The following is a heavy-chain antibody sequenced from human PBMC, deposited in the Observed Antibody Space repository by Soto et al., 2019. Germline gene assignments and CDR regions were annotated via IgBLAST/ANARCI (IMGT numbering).Heavy chain of an antibody. CDR2: ISYDGGNK. CDR1: GFTFSSYA. D-gene: IGHD5-18*01. J-gene: IGHJ3*02. CDR3: ARDSHTAMAPGAFDI. Sequence: PGGSLRLSCAASGFTFSSYAMHWVRQAPGKGLERVAVISYDGGNKYYADSVKGRFTISRDNSKNTLYLQMNSLRAEDTAVYYCARDSHTAMAPGAFDIWGQGTMVTVSS. V-gene: IGHV3-30-3*01.